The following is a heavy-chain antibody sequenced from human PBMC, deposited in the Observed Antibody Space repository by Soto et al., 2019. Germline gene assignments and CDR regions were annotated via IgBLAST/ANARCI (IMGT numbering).Heavy chain of an antibody. CDR1: SFTFSNYG. CDR3: ARDRVRPKLVGGDFDY. CDR2: ISAASGDT. D-gene: IGHD2-8*02. J-gene: IGHJ4*02. V-gene: IGHV1-18*04. Sequence: QIQLVQSGPEVKQPGASMRVSCKASSFTFSNYGFSWLRQAPGQGLEWLGSISAASGDTDYAQKVRGRVTMNRDSSTNTVFMELRSLTSDDSALYYCARDRVRPKLVGGDFDYWGQGTLVTVS.